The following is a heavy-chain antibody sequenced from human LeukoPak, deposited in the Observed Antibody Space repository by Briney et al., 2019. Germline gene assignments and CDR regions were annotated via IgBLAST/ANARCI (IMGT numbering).Heavy chain of an antibody. J-gene: IGHJ4*02. CDR1: GFTFSTYG. V-gene: IGHV3-30*18. CDR3: AKDLVGETY. D-gene: IGHD1-26*01. CDR2: ISFHGTDK. Sequence: GGSLRLSCAASGFTFSTYGMHWVRQAPGKGLEWVAVISFHGTDKKYADSVKGRFTISRDNSKNTLYLQIDSLRVEDTAMYYCAKDLVGETYWGQGTLVTVSS.